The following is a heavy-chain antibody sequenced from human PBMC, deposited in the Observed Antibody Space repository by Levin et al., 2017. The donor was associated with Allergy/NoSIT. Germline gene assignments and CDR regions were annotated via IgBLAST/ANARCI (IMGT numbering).Heavy chain of an antibody. CDR3: ARSGAAAAGAKREYYYYALDV. J-gene: IGHJ6*02. D-gene: IGHD6-13*01. CDR2: ISLRSTNI. CDR1: GFTFRSYS. V-gene: IGHV3-48*01. Sequence: PGESLKISCGASGFTFRSYSMNWVRQTPGKGLDWVAYISLRSTNIYYAESVKGRFTISRDNAENSLYLQMNSLRAEDTGIYYCARSGAAAAGAKREYYYYALDVWGQGTTVTVSS.